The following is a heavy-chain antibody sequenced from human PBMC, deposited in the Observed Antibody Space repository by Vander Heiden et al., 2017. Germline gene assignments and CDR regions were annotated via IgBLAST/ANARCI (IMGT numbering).Heavy chain of an antibody. Sequence: EVQLLESGGGLVQPGGSLRLSCAASGFTCSNYAMTWVRQAPGKGLEWVSGISGSGGTTYYADSVKGRFTISRDNSKNTLYLQMNNLRAEDTAVYYCAKAVGRAVAGTDYWGQGTLVTVSS. D-gene: IGHD6-19*01. V-gene: IGHV3-23*01. J-gene: IGHJ4*02. CDR1: GFTCSNYA. CDR2: ISGSGGTT. CDR3: AKAVGRAVAGTDY.